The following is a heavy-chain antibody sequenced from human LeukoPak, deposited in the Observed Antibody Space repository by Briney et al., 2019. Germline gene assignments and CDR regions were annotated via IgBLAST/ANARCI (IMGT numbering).Heavy chain of an antibody. J-gene: IGHJ4*02. CDR2: INHSGST. CDR1: GGSLSGYY. V-gene: IGHV4-34*01. CDR3: ARGQEDIVVVVAAHNSYYFDY. Sequence: PSETLSLTCAVYGGSLSGYYWSWIRQPPGKGLEWIGEINHSGSTNYNPSLKSRVTISVDTSKNQFSLKLSSVTAADTAVYYCARGQEDIVVVVAAHNSYYFDYWGQGTLVTVSS. D-gene: IGHD2-15*01.